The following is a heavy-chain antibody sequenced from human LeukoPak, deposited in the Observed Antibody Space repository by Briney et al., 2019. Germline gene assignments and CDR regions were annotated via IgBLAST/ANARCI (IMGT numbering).Heavy chain of an antibody. CDR2: IYSGGSI. D-gene: IGHD2-21*01. V-gene: IGHV3-53*01. CDR3: ARGVPHNS. CDR1: GFTVSSDH. Sequence: PGGSLRLSCAVSGFTVSSDHMNWVRQAPGKGLEWVSVIYSGGSIYYADSVKGRFTISRDNFENTVYLQMSSLRAEDTAVYYCARGVPHNSWGQGTLVTVSS. J-gene: IGHJ5*02.